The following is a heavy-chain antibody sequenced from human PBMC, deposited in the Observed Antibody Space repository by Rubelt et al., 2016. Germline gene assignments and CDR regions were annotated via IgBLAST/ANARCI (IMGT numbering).Heavy chain of an antibody. D-gene: IGHD1-26*01. CDR3: AKLVGATADAFDI. Sequence: DSVKGRFTISRDNSKNTLYLQMNSLRAEDTAVYYCAKLVGATADAFDIWGQGTMVTVSS. V-gene: IGHV3-30*02. J-gene: IGHJ3*02.